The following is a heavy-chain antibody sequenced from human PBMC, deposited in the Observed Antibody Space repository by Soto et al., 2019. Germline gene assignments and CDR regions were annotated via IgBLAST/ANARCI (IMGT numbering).Heavy chain of an antibody. CDR1: GYTFTSYA. D-gene: IGHD2-2*01. CDR2: INAGNGNT. J-gene: IGHJ6*02. CDR3: ARNHYCSSTSCYYGPYYYGMDV. V-gene: IGHV1-3*01. Sequence: ASVKVSCKASGYTFTSYAMHWVRQAPGQRLEWMGWINAGNGNTKYSQKFQGRVTITRDTSASTAYMELSSMRSEDTAVYYCARNHYCSSTSCYYGPYYYGMDVWGQGTTVTVSS.